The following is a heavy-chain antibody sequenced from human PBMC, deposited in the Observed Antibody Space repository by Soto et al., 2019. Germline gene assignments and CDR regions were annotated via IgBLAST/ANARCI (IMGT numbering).Heavy chain of an antibody. Sequence: PGGSLRLSCAASGFTFSSYSMNWVRQAPGKGLERVSSISISSSYIYYADSVMGRFTISRDNAKNSLYLQMNSLRAEDTAVYYCARDPTAGYYDYVWGSYRYPFDYWGQGTLVTVSS. V-gene: IGHV3-21*01. CDR3: ARDPTAGYYDYVWGSYRYPFDY. CDR2: ISISSSYI. CDR1: GFTFSSYS. D-gene: IGHD3-16*02. J-gene: IGHJ4*02.